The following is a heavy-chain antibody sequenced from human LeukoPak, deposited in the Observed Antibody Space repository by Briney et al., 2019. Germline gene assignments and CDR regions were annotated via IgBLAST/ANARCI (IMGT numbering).Heavy chain of an antibody. J-gene: IGHJ4*02. CDR1: GNSINIYS. CDR2: MYYSGTT. CDR3: ASTDPSYGSGSYYPPPGY. D-gene: IGHD3-10*01. V-gene: IGHV4-59*12. Sequence: SETLSLTCTVSGNSINIYSWNWIRQSPEKGLEWIAYMYYSGTTNYNPSLENRAAISLDLSRHQFSLRLSSVTAADTAVYYCASTDPSYGSGSYYPPPGYWGQGTLVTVSS.